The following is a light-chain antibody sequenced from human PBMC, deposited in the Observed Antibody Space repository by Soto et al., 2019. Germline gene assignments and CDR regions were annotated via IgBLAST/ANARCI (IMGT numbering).Light chain of an antibody. V-gene: IGKV1-5*03. CDR2: KAS. CDR1: QSISSW. Sequence: DIQMTQSPSTLSASVGDRVTITCRASQSISSWLAWYQQKPGKAPKLLIYKASSLESGVPSRFSGSGSGTEFTLTISSLQPDDFATYDCQQYNSYWTFRQGTKVEIK. J-gene: IGKJ1*01. CDR3: QQYNSYWT.